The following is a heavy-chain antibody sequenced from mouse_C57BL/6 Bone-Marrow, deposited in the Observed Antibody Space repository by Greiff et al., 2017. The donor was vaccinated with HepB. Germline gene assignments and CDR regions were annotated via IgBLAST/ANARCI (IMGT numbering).Heavy chain of an antibody. V-gene: IGHV1-62-2*01. D-gene: IGHD3-2*02. CDR3: AGDEEDGSGYGY. CDR1: GYTFTEYT. Sequence: QVQLQQSGAELVKPGASVKLSCKASGYTFTEYTIHWVKQRSGQGLEWIGWFYPGSGSIKFNEKFKDKATLTADKPSSTVYMELSSLTSDDAAVYFCAGDEEDGSGYGYWGQGTTLTVSS. CDR2: FYPGSGSI. J-gene: IGHJ2*01.